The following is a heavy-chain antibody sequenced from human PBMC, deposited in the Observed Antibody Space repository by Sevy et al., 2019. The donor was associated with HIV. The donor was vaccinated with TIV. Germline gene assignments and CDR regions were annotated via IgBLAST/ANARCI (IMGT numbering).Heavy chain of an antibody. Sequence: ASVKVSCKASGYTFTDYYIHCVRQAPGQGLEWMAWINPNSGVTNYSQRFQGRVTVTRDTSINTAYMELSRLKSDDTAIYFCARLTTMPTSDHYGMDVWGQGTTVTVSS. CDR2: INPNSGVT. CDR3: ARLTTMPTSDHYGMDV. D-gene: IGHD4-17*01. J-gene: IGHJ6*02. V-gene: IGHV1-2*02. CDR1: GYTFTDYY.